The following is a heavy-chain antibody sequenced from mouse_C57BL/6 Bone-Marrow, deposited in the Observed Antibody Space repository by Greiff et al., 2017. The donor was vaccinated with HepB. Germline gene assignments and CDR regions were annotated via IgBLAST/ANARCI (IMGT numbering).Heavy chain of an antibody. V-gene: IGHV3-6*01. CDR3: ARGNGNYPLAY. D-gene: IGHD2-1*01. CDR1: GYSITSGYY. CDR2: ISYDGSN. Sequence: VQLKESGPGLVKPSQSLSLTCSVTGYSITSGYYWNWIRQFPGNKLEWMGYISYDGSNNYNPSLKNRISITRDTSKNQFFLKLNSVTTEDTATYYCARGNGNYPLAYWGQGTLVTVSA. J-gene: IGHJ3*01.